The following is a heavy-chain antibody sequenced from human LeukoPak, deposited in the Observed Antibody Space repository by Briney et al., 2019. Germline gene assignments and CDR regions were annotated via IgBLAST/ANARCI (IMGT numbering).Heavy chain of an antibody. CDR2: IIPIFGTA. CDR1: GGTFSSYA. D-gene: IGHD1-1*01. CDR3: ARERRHNPGNWFDP. V-gene: IGHV1-69*05. Sequence: ASVKVSCKASGGTFSSYAISWVRQAPGQGLEWMGGIIPIFGTANYAQKFQGRVTITTDGSTSTAYMELSSLRSEDTAVYYCARERRHNPGNWFDPWGQGTLVTVSS. J-gene: IGHJ5*02.